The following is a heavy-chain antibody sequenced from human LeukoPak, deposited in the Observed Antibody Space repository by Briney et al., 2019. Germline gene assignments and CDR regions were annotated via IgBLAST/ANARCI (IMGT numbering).Heavy chain of an antibody. CDR1: GFTFSSYD. V-gene: IGHV3-23*01. CDR2: ISASGGHT. D-gene: IGHD5-18*01. Sequence: GGSVRLSCTASGFTFSSYDMNWVRQAPGQGLEWVSTISASGGHTYYADSVRGRFTISRDNSKNTLYLQMNDLRAEDTAIYYCAKRVQLTYWGQGTLVTVSS. J-gene: IGHJ4*02. CDR3: AKRVQLTY.